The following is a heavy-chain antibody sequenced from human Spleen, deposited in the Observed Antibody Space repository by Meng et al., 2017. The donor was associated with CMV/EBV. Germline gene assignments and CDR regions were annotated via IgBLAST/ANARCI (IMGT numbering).Heavy chain of an antibody. V-gene: IGHV3-7*01. CDR2: IQQDGSER. J-gene: IGHJ6*02. CDR1: GFSFSSYY. CDR3: AKRGDSSGTYAMDV. Sequence: GESLKISCAASGFSFSSYYMTWVRQAPGKGLEWVANIQQDGSERNYVGSVKGRFTISRDNAKNSLYLQINSLRAEDTAVYYCAKRGDSSGTYAMDVWGQGTTVTVSS. D-gene: IGHD3-22*01.